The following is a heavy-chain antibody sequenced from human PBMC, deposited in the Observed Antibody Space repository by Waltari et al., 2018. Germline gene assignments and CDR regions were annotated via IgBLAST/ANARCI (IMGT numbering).Heavy chain of an antibody. CDR2: INHSGST. D-gene: IGHD5-12*01. V-gene: IGHV4-34*01. J-gene: IGHJ4*02. CDR3: ARLGIWKWLRIRRMGFDY. Sequence: QVQLQQRGAGLLKPSETLSLTCAVYGGSFSGYYWSWIRQPPGQGLEWIGEINHSGSTNYNPSLKSRVTISVDTSKNQFSLKLSSVTAADTAVYYCARLGIWKWLRIRRMGFDYWGQGTLVTVSS. CDR1: GGSFSGYY.